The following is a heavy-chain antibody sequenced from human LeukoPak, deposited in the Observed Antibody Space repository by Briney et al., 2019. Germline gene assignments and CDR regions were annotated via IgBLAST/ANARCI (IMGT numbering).Heavy chain of an antibody. CDR1: GYTFTDYY. CDR3: AREAFTTVTTATDAFDF. V-gene: IGHV1-2*02. Sequence: ASVKVSCKASGYTFTDYYIHWVRQAPGQGLEWMGWINPNSGGTNYAQKFQGRVTMTRDTSISTAYMELSRLRSDDTAVYYCAREAFTTVTTATDAFDFWGQGTMVTVSS. CDR2: INPNSGGT. D-gene: IGHD4-17*01. J-gene: IGHJ3*01.